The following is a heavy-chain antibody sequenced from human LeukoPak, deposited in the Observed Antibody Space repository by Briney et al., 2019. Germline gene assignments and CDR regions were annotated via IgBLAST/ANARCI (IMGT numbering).Heavy chain of an antibody. CDR3: ARVHPRIQLWFKYYFDY. J-gene: IGHJ4*02. CDR1: GYTFTGYY. Sequence: ASVKVSCKASGYTFTGYYMHWVRQAPRQGLEWMGWINPNSGGTNYAQKFQGRVTMTRDTSISTAYMELSRLRSDDTAVYYCARVHPRIQLWFKYYFDYWGQGTLVTVSS. D-gene: IGHD5-18*01. CDR2: INPNSGGT. V-gene: IGHV1-2*02.